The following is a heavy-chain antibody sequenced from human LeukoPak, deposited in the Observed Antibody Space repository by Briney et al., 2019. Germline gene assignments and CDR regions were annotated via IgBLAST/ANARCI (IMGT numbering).Heavy chain of an antibody. CDR2: ISGSGGST. J-gene: IGHJ4*02. V-gene: IGHV3-23*01. D-gene: IGHD3-9*01. Sequence: GGSLRLACAASGFTFSSYAMSWVRQAPGKGLEWVSAISGSGGSTYYADSVKGRFTISRDNSKNTLYLQMNSLRAEDTAVYYCATRGDILTGYPYYFDYWGQGTLVTVSS. CDR3: ATRGDILTGYPYYFDY. CDR1: GFTFSSYA.